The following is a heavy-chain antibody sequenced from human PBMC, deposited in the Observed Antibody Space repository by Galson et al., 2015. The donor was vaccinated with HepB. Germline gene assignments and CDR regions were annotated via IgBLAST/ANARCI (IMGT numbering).Heavy chain of an antibody. J-gene: IGHJ5*02. D-gene: IGHD1-26*01. CDR2: VNSDGTRT. CDR1: GFTFSNYF. V-gene: IGHV3-74*01. Sequence: SLRLSCAASGFTFSNYFMHWVRQAPGKGLVWISRVNSDGTRTTYADSVQGRFTISRDNANNTLYLRMDSLRAEDTAVYYCVRAQIMGGTGWFDPWGQGTLVTVS. CDR3: VRAQIMGGTGWFDP.